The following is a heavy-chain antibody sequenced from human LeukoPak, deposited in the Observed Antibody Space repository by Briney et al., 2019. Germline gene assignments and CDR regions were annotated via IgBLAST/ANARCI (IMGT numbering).Heavy chain of an antibody. V-gene: IGHV4-39*07. CDR1: GGSISSSSYY. CDR2: IYYSGST. CDR3: ARGLTPDAFDI. Sequence: SETLSLTCTVSGGSISSSSYYWGWIRQPPGKGLEWIGSIYYSGSTYYNPSLKSRVTISVDTSKNQFSLKLSSVTAADTAVYYCARGLTPDAFDIWGQGTMVTVSS. J-gene: IGHJ3*02.